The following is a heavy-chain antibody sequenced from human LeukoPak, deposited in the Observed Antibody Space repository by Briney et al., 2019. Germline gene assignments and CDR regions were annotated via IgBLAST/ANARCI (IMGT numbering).Heavy chain of an antibody. CDR3: ARDSSSWAYFDY. D-gene: IGHD6-13*01. J-gene: IGHJ4*02. V-gene: IGHV1-69*04. CDR1: GGTFSSYA. CDR2: IIPILGIA. Sequence: SVKVSCKASGGTFSSYAISWVRQAPGQGLEWMGRIIPILGIANYAQKFQGRVTITADKSTGTAYMELSSLRSEDTAVYYCARDSSSWAYFDYWGQGTLVTVSS.